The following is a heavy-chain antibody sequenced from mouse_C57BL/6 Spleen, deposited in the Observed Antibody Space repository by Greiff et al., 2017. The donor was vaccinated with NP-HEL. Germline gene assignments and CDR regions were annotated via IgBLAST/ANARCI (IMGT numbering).Heavy chain of an antibody. CDR1: GYSFTSYY. J-gene: IGHJ3*01. D-gene: IGHD2-4*01. CDR2: LYPGSGNT. CDR3: APEYDKSFAY. V-gene: IGHV1-66*01. Sequence: VQLQQSGPELVKPGASVKISCKASGYSFTSYYIHWVKQGPGQGLEWIGWLYPGSGNTKYNEKFKGKATLTADTSSRTAYMQLSSLTSDDSAIYYCAPEYDKSFAYWGQGTLVTVSA.